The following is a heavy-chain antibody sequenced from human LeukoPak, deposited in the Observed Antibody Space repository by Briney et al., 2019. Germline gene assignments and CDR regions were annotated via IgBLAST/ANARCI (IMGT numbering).Heavy chain of an antibody. CDR3: ATTASGIQLWLEDYYYYYMDV. J-gene: IGHJ6*03. D-gene: IGHD5-18*01. V-gene: IGHV1-18*01. CDR1: GYIFTSYA. CDR2: ISAYNGNT. Sequence: GASVTVSCKASGYIFTSYAISWVRQAPGQGLEWMGWISAYNGNTNYAQNLQGRVTMTTDTSTSTAYMELRSLRSDDTAVYYCATTASGIQLWLEDYYYYYMDVWGKGTTVTVSS.